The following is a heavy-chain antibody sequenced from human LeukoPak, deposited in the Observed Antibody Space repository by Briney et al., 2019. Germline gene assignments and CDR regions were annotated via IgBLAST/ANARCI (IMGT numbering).Heavy chain of an antibody. CDR3: ARVLTGSYWYFDL. V-gene: IGHV1-69*02. Sequence: SVKVSCKASGGTFSSYTISWVRQAPGQGLEWMGRIIPILGIANYAQKFQGRVTITADKSTSTAYMELSSLRSEDTAVYHCARVLTGSYWYFDLWGRGTLVTVSS. J-gene: IGHJ2*01. CDR1: GGTFSSYT. CDR2: IIPILGIA. D-gene: IGHD4/OR15-4a*01.